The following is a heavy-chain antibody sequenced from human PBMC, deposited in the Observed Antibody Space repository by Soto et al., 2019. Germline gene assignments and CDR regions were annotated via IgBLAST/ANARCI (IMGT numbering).Heavy chain of an antibody. CDR3: ARDAGVSGELYY. V-gene: IGHV1-18*01. CDR1: GYTFTSYA. J-gene: IGHJ4*02. Sequence: ASVKVSCKASGYTFTSYAMHCVRQAPGPGLEWMGWISAYNGNTNYAQKLQGRVTMTTDTSTSTAYMELRSLRSDDTAVYYCARDAGVSGELYYWGQGTLVTVSS. D-gene: IGHD1-7*01. CDR2: ISAYNGNT.